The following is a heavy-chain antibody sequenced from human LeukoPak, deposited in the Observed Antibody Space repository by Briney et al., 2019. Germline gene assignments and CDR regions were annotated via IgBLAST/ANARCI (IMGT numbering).Heavy chain of an antibody. CDR2: IKQDGSEK. J-gene: IGHJ4*02. CDR3: ARDQPYSSSWLLFDY. D-gene: IGHD6-13*01. V-gene: IGHV3-7*01. CDR1: GFTFSSYG. Sequence: PGGSLRLSCEASGFTFSSYGIHWVRQAPGKGLEWVANIKQDGSEKYYVDSVKGRFTISRDNAKNSVYLQMNSLRAEDTAVYYCARDQPYSSSWLLFDYWGQGTLVTVSS.